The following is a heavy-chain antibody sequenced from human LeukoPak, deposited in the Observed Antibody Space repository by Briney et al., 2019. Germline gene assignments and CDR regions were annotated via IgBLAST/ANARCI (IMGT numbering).Heavy chain of an antibody. J-gene: IGHJ5*02. CDR1: GGPFSTYA. V-gene: IGHV1-69*05. Sequence: GASVKVSCKASGGPFSTYAFNWVRQAPGQGLEWVGGIIPIFGTTNYAQKFQARVTITTDESTSTAYMELSSLRSEDTAVYYCARGPKSRFALGGNWFDPWGQGTLVTVSS. CDR2: IIPIFGTT. CDR3: ARGPKSRFALGGNWFDP. D-gene: IGHD3-10*01.